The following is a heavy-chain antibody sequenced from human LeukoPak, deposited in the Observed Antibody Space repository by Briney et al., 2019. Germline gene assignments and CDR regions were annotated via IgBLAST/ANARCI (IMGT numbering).Heavy chain of an antibody. CDR2: ISAYNGNT. D-gene: IGHD5-12*01. V-gene: IGHV1-18*01. CDR3: ARRQIRGYSGYDFDY. CDR1: GYTFTSYG. J-gene: IGHJ4*02. Sequence: ASVKVSFKASGYTFTSYGISWVRQAPGQGLEWMGWISAYNGNTNYAQKLQGRVTITTDTSTSTAYMELRSLRSDDTAVYYCARRQIRGYSGYDFDYWGQGTLVTVSS.